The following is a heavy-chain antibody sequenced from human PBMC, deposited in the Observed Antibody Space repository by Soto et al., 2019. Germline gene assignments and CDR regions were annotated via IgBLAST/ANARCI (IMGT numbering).Heavy chain of an antibody. Sequence: QVPLVESGGGVVQPGRSLRLSCAASGFTFSSYGMHWVRQAPGKGLEWVAVISYDGSNKYYADSVKGRFTISRDNSKNTLYLQMNSLRAEDTAVYYCAKDLHYNWNDWYYYYYGMDVWGQGTTVTVSS. J-gene: IGHJ6*02. CDR1: GFTFSSYG. D-gene: IGHD1-1*01. CDR3: AKDLHYNWNDWYYYYYGMDV. V-gene: IGHV3-30*18. CDR2: ISYDGSNK.